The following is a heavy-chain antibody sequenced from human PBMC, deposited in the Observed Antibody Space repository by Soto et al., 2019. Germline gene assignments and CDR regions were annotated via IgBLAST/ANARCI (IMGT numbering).Heavy chain of an antibody. D-gene: IGHD3-10*01. J-gene: IGHJ3*02. CDR1: GFTFSSYG. V-gene: IGHV3-30*18. CDR2: ISYDGSNK. CDR3: AKNMVRGVITAFDI. Sequence: QVQLVESGGGVVQPGRSLRLSCAASGFTFSSYGMHWVRQAPGKGLEWVAVISYDGSNKYYADSVKGRFTISRDNSKNTLDRQMNSLRAEDTAVYYCAKNMVRGVITAFDIWGQGTMVTVSS.